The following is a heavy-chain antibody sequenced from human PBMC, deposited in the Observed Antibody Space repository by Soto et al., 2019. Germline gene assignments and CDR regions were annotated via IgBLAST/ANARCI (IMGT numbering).Heavy chain of an antibody. J-gene: IGHJ6*02. CDR2: MNPNSGNT. V-gene: IGHV1-8*01. Sequence: GASVKVSCKASGYTFTSYDINWVRQATGQGLEWMGWMNPNSGNTGYAQKFQGRVTMTRNTSRSTAYMELSSLRSEDTAVYYCARRDSSSWYIALYYYYYCMDVWGQGTTVTVSS. CDR1: GYTFTSYD. D-gene: IGHD6-13*01. CDR3: ARRDSSSWYIALYYYYYCMDV.